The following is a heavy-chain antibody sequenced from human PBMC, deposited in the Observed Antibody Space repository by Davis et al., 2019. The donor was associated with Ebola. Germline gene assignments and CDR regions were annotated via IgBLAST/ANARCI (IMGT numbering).Heavy chain of an antibody. CDR1: GFTFSSYA. CDR3: ARDRSGGAFDI. Sequence: GSLRLSCAASGFTFSSYAMSWVRQAPGKGLEWVSFVRTGYTANIYYADSVKGRFTASRDNAKNSLYLQINGLRDEDTAVYYCARDRSGGAFDIWGQGTMVTVSS. CDR2: VRTGYTANI. D-gene: IGHD1-26*01. V-gene: IGHV3-48*02. J-gene: IGHJ3*02.